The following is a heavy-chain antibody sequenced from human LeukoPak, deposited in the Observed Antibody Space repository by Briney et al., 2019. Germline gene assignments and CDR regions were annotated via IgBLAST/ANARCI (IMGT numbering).Heavy chain of an antibody. CDR3: AKDSGHSSTWYY. CDR1: GFSFSSYA. Sequence: GGSLRLSCAASGFSFSSYATNWVRQAPGKGLEWVLSISGSGTTYYADSVKGRFTISRDSARNTLYLQMNSLRAEDTAVYYCAKDSGHSSTWYYWGQGTLVTVSS. V-gene: IGHV3-23*01. J-gene: IGHJ4*02. CDR2: ISGSGTT. D-gene: IGHD6-13*01.